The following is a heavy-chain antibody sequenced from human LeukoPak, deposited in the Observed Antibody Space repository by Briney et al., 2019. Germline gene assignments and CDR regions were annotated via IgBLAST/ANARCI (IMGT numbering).Heavy chain of an antibody. CDR1: GGSISSYY. CDR2: IYYSGST. J-gene: IGHJ3*02. V-gene: IGHV4-59*01. CDR3: ARVGDGGELLSAFDI. Sequence: SETLSLTCTVSGGSISSYYWNWIRQPPGKGLEWIGYIYYSGSTNYNPSLKSRVTISVDTSKNQFSLKLSSVTAADTAVYYCARVGDGGELLSAFDIWGQGTMVTVSS. D-gene: IGHD3-10*01.